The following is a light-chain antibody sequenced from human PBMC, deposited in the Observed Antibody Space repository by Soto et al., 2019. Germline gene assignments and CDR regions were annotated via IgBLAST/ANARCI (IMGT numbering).Light chain of an antibody. CDR3: AAWDDSLNGVV. CDR1: SSNIGSHT. V-gene: IGLV1-44*01. J-gene: IGLJ2*01. CDR2: SNT. Sequence: QSVLTQPPSASGTPGQTIAISCSGGSSNIGSHTVNWYQQLPGTAPRLLIYSNTHRPSGVPDRFSGSKSGTSASLAISGLQSEYEGDYYCAAWDDSLNGVVFGGGTKVTVL.